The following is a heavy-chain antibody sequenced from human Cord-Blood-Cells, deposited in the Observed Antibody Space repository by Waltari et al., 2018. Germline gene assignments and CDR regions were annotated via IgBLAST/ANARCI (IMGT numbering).Heavy chain of an antibody. CDR3: ARGLSGDDYYYMDV. J-gene: IGHJ6*03. D-gene: IGHD7-27*01. V-gene: IGHV1-8*03. CDR1: GYTFTSYD. CDR2: MKPNSGNT. Sequence: QVQLVQSGAEVKKPGASVKVSCKASGYTFTSYDINWVRQATGQGLEWMGWMKPNSGNTGYAKKFQGRVTITRNTSISTAYMELSSLRSEDTAVYYCARGLSGDDYYYMDVWGKGTTVTVSS.